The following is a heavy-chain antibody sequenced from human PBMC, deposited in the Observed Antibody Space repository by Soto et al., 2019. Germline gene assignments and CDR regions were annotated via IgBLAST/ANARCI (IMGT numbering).Heavy chain of an antibody. CDR3: AKDIGPLGAVAKFDY. CDR2: ISWNSGSI. D-gene: IGHD6-19*01. V-gene: IGHV3-9*01. J-gene: IGHJ4*02. CDR1: GFTFDDYA. Sequence: GGSLRLSCAASGFTFDDYAMHWVRQAPGKGLEWVSGISWNSGSIGYADSVKGRFTISRDNAKNSLYLQMNSLRAEDTALYYCAKDIGPLGAVAKFDYWGQGTLVTVSS.